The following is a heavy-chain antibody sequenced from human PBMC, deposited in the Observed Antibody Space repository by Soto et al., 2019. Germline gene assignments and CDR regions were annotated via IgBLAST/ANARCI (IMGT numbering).Heavy chain of an antibody. CDR3: ARDPGL. Sequence: QLQLQESGSGLVKPSQTLSLTCAVSGGSISSGGYSWSWIRQPPGKGLAWIGYIYPSGSTYSNPSLKSRVTISLDRSKHQFSLKLSSVTAEETAVYYCARDPGLWGRGTLVTVSS. V-gene: IGHV4-30-2*01. J-gene: IGHJ2*01. CDR2: IYPSGST. CDR1: GGSISSGGYS.